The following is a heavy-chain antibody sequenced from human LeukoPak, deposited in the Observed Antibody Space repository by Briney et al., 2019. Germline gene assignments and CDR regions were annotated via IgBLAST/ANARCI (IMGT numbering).Heavy chain of an antibody. V-gene: IGHV4-39*01. CDR1: GDSVSRSDSY. J-gene: IGHJ1*01. D-gene: IGHD3-22*01. CDR3: ARRRYYDGSGYLE. Sequence: PSETLSLTCSVSGDSVSRSDSYWDWIRQPPGKGLEWIGTIYYSGRTYYSPSLKGRVTMSVDPSNNQFSLSLRSVTAADTAIYYCARRRYYDGSGYLEWGRGTLLSVSS. CDR2: IYYSGRT.